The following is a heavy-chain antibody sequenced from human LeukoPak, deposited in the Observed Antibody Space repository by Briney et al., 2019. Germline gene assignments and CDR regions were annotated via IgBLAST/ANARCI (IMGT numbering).Heavy chain of an antibody. J-gene: IGHJ6*03. V-gene: IGHV4-59*01. CDR1: GGSISSYY. Sequence: SETLSLTCTVSGGSISSYYWSWIRQPPGKGLEWIGYIYYSGSTNYNPSPKSRVTISVDTSKNQFSLKLSSVTAADTAVYYCARSVEGYCRGGSCYYYSYCMDVWGKGTTVTVSS. CDR3: ARSVEGYCRGGSCYYYSYCMDV. D-gene: IGHD2-15*01. CDR2: IYYSGST.